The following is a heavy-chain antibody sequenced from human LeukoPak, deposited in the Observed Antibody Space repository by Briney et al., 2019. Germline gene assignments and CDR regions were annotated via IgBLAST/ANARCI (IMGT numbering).Heavy chain of an antibody. CDR3: AREYYDSGAYYSLDS. D-gene: IGHD3-22*01. CDR2: ISWDGGGT. Sequence: GGSLRLSCAASGFTFDDYTMHWVRQAPGKGLEWVSVISWDGGGTYYADSVKGRFTISRDNSKNSLYLQMNSLRTEDTALYYCAREYYDSGAYYSLDSWGRGTLVTVSS. CDR1: GFTFDDYT. V-gene: IGHV3-43*01. J-gene: IGHJ4*02.